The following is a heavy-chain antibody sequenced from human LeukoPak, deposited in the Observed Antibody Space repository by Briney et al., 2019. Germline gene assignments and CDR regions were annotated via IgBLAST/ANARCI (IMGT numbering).Heavy chain of an antibody. CDR1: GFTFSSYG. V-gene: IGHV3-30*02. CDR3: ARQAFDYYASGSYFTDY. D-gene: IGHD3-10*01. Sequence: GGSLRLSCAASGFTFSSYGMHWVRQAPGKGLEWVAFIRYDGSNKYYADSVKGRFTISRDNAENSLYLQMNSLRAEDTAVYYCARQAFDYYASGSYFTDYWGQGTLVTVSS. CDR2: IRYDGSNK. J-gene: IGHJ4*02.